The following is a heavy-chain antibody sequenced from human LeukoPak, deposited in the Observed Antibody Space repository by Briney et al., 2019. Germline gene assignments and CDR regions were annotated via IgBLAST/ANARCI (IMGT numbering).Heavy chain of an antibody. D-gene: IGHD3-3*01. J-gene: IGHJ6*03. V-gene: IGHV4-34*01. CDR1: GGSFSGYY. CDR2: INHSGST. CDR3: ARTIFGVVITAGHDYYYMDV. Sequence: PSETLSLTCAVYGGSFSGYYWSWIRQPPGKGLEWIGEINHSGSTNYNPSLKSRVTISVDTSKNQFSLKLSSVTAADTAVYYCARTIFGVVITAGHDYYYMDVWGKGTTVTVSS.